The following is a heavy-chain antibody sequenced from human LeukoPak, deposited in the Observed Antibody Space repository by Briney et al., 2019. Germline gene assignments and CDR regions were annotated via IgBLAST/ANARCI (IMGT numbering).Heavy chain of an antibody. CDR3: ARLGSLPGDY. V-gene: IGHV4-39*07. D-gene: IGHD2-15*01. Sequence: PSETLSLTCTVSGGSISSSSYYWGWIRQPPGKGLEWIGSIYYSGSTYYNPSLKSRVTISVDTSKNQFSLKLSSVTAADTAVYYCARLGSLPGDYWGQGTLVTVSS. J-gene: IGHJ4*02. CDR2: IYYSGST. CDR1: GGSISSSSYY.